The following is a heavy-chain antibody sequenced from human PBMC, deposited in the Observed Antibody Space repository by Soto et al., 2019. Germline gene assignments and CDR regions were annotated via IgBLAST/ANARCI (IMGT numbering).Heavy chain of an antibody. D-gene: IGHD3-3*01. CDR2: IDTSSTTM. Sequence: QVQLVESGGDLVKRGGSLRLSCAASGYTFSDYYMSWIRQAPGKGLEWISYIDTSSTTMYYADSVKGRFTISRDNAKNSLYLEMNNLRDEDSAVYYCASHYDMWRGYLSPVDYWGQGTLVTVSS. CDR3: ASHYDMWRGYLSPVDY. CDR1: GYTFSDYY. V-gene: IGHV3-11*01. J-gene: IGHJ4*02.